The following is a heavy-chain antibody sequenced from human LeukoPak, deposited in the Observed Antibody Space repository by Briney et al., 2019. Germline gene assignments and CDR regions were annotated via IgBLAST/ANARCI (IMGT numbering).Heavy chain of an antibody. D-gene: IGHD3-22*01. Sequence: PSQTLSLTCTVSGGSISSGGYYWSWIRQHPGKGLEWIGYIYYSGSTYYNPSLKSRVTISVDTSKNQFSLKLSSVTAADTAVYYCARGASGYYSQFDAFDIWGQGTMVTVSS. CDR1: GGSISSGGYY. J-gene: IGHJ3*02. V-gene: IGHV4-31*03. CDR3: ARGASGYYSQFDAFDI. CDR2: IYYSGST.